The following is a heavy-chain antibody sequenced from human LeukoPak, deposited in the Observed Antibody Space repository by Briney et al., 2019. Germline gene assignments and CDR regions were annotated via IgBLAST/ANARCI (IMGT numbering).Heavy chain of an antibody. D-gene: IGHD5-12*01. CDR1: GGTFSSYA. V-gene: IGHV1-69*05. Sequence: GASVKVSCKASGGTFSSYAISWVRQAPGQGLEWMGRIIPIFGTANYAQKFQGRVTITTDESTSTAYMELSSLRSEDTAVYYCAGTGYSGYDLLKYLDYWGQGTLVTVSS. CDR2: IIPIFGTA. CDR3: AGTGYSGYDLLKYLDY. J-gene: IGHJ4*02.